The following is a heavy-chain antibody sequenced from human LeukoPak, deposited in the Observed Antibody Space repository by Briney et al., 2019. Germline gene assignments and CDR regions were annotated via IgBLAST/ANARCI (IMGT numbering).Heavy chain of an antibody. CDR1: GFTFSSYA. Sequence: GGSLRLSCAASGFTFSSYAMSWVRQAPGKGLEWVTAISGSGGSTYYADSVKGRFTISRDNAKNSLYLQMNSLRAEDTAVYYCARDQLGGDDAFDIWGQGTMVTVSS. V-gene: IGHV3-23*01. D-gene: IGHD1-26*01. CDR3: ARDQLGGDDAFDI. CDR2: ISGSGGST. J-gene: IGHJ3*02.